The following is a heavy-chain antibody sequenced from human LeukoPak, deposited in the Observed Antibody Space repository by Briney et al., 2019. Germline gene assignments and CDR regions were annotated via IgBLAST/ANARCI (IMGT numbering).Heavy chain of an antibody. J-gene: IGHJ4*02. CDR1: GGTFSSYA. Sequence: ASVKVSCKASGGTFSSYAISWVRQAPGQGLEWMGGIIPIFGTANYAQKFQGRVTITADESTSTAYMELSSLRSEDTAVYYCARAKTMIVVEPFDYWGQGTLVTVSS. D-gene: IGHD3-22*01. CDR3: ARAKTMIVVEPFDY. CDR2: IIPIFGTA. V-gene: IGHV1-69*13.